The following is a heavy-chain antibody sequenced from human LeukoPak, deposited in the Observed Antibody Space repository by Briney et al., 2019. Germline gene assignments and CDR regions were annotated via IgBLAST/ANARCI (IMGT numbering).Heavy chain of an antibody. Sequence: ASVKVSCKASGYTFTGYYMHWVRQAPGQGLEWMGRINPNSGGTNYAQKFQGRVTMTRDTSISTAYMELSRLRSDDTAVYYCARVLIDSSGYYYHYWGQGTLVTVSS. V-gene: IGHV1-2*06. CDR1: GYTFTGYY. J-gene: IGHJ4*02. CDR2: INPNSGGT. D-gene: IGHD3-22*01. CDR3: ARVLIDSSGYYYHY.